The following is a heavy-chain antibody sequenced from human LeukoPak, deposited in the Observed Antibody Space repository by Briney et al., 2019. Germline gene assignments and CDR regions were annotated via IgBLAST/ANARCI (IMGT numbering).Heavy chain of an antibody. CDR3: ARGGSVFAYFFDY. Sequence: GGSLRLSCAASGFIFSNYAMAWARLTPGKGLEWVSAISGSVGTTYYTDSVKGRFTISRDSSTNTLYLQLSSLRAEDTAIYYCARGGSVFAYFFDYWGQGTLVTVSS. J-gene: IGHJ4*02. D-gene: IGHD3-10*01. CDR2: ISGSVGTT. CDR1: GFIFSNYA. V-gene: IGHV3-23*01.